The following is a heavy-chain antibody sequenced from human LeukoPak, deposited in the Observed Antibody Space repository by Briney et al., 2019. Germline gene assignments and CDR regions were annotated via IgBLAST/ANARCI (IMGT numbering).Heavy chain of an antibody. J-gene: IGHJ5*02. V-gene: IGHV3-7*05. CDR2: IKPDGSEK. D-gene: IGHD3-10*01. CDR1: GFTLSTYW. CDR3: VRGSSGTVVRGVSWAWFDP. Sequence: GGSLRLSCVVSGFTLSTYWMTWVRQAPGKGLEWVANIKPDGSEKYFVDSVRGRFTISRDNVKNSLYLQMNSLRAEDTAVYYCVRGSSGTVVRGVSWAWFDPWGQGTLVTVSS.